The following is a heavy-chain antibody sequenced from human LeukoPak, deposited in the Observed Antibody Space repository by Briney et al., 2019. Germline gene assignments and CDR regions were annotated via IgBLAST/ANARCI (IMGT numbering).Heavy chain of an antibody. D-gene: IGHD3-22*01. V-gene: IGHV3-33*01. J-gene: IGHJ4*02. CDR1: GFTFSSYG. CDR3: ARARSGYYYDY. CDR2: IWYDGSNK. Sequence: GGSLRLSCAAPGFTFSSYGMHWVRQAPGKGLEWVAVIWYDGSNKYYADSVKGRFTISRDNSKNTLYLQMNSLRAEDTAVYYCARARSGYYYDYWGQGTLVTVSS.